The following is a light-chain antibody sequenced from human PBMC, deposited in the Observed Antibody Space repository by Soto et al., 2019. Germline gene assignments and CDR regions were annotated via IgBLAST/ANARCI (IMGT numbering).Light chain of an antibody. CDR1: QSLLHSTGHTS. Sequence: IVMTQSPLSLPVTPGEPASISCRSSQSLLHSTGHTSLAWYLQKPGQSPQLLLYLASNRASGVPDRFSGSGSGTDFTLKISRVEAEDVGVYYCMQALQTPITFGQGTRLEIK. V-gene: IGKV2-28*01. CDR3: MQALQTPIT. CDR2: LAS. J-gene: IGKJ5*01.